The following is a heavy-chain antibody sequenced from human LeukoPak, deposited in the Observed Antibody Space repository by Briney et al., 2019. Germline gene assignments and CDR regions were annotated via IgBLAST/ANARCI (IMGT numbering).Heavy chain of an antibody. V-gene: IGHV1-2*02. J-gene: IGHJ3*02. CDR3: ARDRGSYFSDAFDI. D-gene: IGHD1-26*01. CDR1: RYTFTGYY. Sequence: ASVKVSCKASRYTFTGYYMHWVRQAPGQGLEWMGWINPNSGGTNYAQKFQGRVTMTRDTSISTAYMELSRLRSDDTAVYYCARDRGSYFSDAFDIWGQGTMVTVSS. CDR2: INPNSGGT.